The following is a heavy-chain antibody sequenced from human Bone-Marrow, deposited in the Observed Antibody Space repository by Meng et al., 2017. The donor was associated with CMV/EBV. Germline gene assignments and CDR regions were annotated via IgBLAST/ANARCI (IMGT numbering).Heavy chain of an antibody. D-gene: IGHD3-3*01. V-gene: IGHV3-30*02. CDR3: TRRSTTIFGVVS. J-gene: IGHJ5*02. CDR2: IRYDGSNK. CDR1: GFTFSSYG. Sequence: GGSLRLSCAASGFTFSSYGMHWVRQAPGKGLEWVAFIRYDGSNKYYVDSVKGRFTISRDNSKNTLYLQMNSLKTEDTAVYYCTRRSTTIFGVVSWGQGTLVTVSS.